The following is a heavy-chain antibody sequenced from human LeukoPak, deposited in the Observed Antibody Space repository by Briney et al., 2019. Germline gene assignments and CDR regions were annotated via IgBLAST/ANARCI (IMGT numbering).Heavy chain of an antibody. Sequence: PGGSLRLSCSASGFTFSSYWMSWVRQAPGKGLEWVANIKQDGREKYYVDSVEGRFTVFRDNAKNSLSLQMNSLRAEDTAVYYCARDADLGATITGAFDIWGQGTMVTVSS. V-gene: IGHV3-7*01. CDR3: ARDADLGATITGAFDI. J-gene: IGHJ3*02. CDR1: GFTFSSYW. CDR2: IKQDGREK. D-gene: IGHD5-24*01.